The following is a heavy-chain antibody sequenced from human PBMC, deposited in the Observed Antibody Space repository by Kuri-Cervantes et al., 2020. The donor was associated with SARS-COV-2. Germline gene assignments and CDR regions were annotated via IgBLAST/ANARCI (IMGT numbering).Heavy chain of an antibody. D-gene: IGHD3-3*01. Sequence: GSLRLSCTVPGGSISSYYWSWIRQPPGKGLEWIGYIYYSGSTNYNPSLKSRVTISVDTSKNQFSLKLSSVTAADTAVYYCARHGFDFWSGYARTYYYYYGMDVWGQGTTVTVSS. V-gene: IGHV4-59*08. CDR2: IYYSGST. CDR3: ARHGFDFWSGYARTYYYYYGMDV. CDR1: GGSISSYY. J-gene: IGHJ6*02.